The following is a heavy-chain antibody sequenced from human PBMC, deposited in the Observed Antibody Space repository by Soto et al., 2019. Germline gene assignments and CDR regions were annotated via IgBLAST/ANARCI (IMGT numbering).Heavy chain of an antibody. D-gene: IGHD6-19*01. CDR1: GFTFFTYT. Sequence: GGSLRLSCAASGFTFFTYTMHWVRQAPGKGLEWVASIKQDGSQNYYVDSVKGRFTTSRDNTKNSFYLQMNSLRAEDAAVYYCARDHINGWKFDYWGRGTLVTVSS. J-gene: IGHJ4*02. V-gene: IGHV3-7*01. CDR3: ARDHINGWKFDY. CDR2: IKQDGSQN.